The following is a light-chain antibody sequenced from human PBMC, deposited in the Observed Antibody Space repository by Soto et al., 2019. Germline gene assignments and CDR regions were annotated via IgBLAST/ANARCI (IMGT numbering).Light chain of an antibody. CDR1: QSISNY. V-gene: IGKV3-20*01. CDR3: QQYNNWPPKIT. CDR2: AAS. J-gene: IGKJ5*01. Sequence: EIVLSQSPGTLSLSPGERATLSCRASQSISNYLAWYQQRPGQSPRLLIYAASSRATGVPDRFSGGGSATDFTLTVSRLEPEDFAVYYCQQYNNWPPKITFGQGTRLEIK.